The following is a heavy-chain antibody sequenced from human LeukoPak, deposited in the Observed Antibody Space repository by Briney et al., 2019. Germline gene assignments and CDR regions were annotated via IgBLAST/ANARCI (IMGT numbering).Heavy chain of an antibody. J-gene: IGHJ4*02. D-gene: IGHD6-19*01. CDR2: INPNSGGT. CDR1: GYTFTSYD. V-gene: IGHV1-2*02. Sequence: ASVKVSCKASGYTFTSYDINWVRQATGQGLEWMGWINPNSGGTNYAQKFQGRVTMTRDTSISTAYMELSRLRSDDTAVYYCASPGRIAVGLGYYFDYWGQGTLVTVSS. CDR3: ASPGRIAVGLGYYFDY.